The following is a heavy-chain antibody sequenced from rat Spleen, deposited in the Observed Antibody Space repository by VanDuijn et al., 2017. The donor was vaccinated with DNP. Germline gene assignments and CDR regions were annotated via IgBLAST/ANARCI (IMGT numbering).Heavy chain of an antibody. J-gene: IGHJ3*01. CDR1: GFTFSDYY. D-gene: IGHD1-1*01. V-gene: IGHV5-20*01. CDR2: ISYDGGGT. Sequence: EVQLVESGGGLVQPGRSLKLSCAASGFTFSDYYMAWVRQAPTKGLEWVAAISYDGGGTYYGGSVKGRFTISRDNAKRSLYLQMDSLRSEDTATYFCTTPWNYYSGPSFAYWGQGTLVTVSS. CDR3: TTPWNYYSGPSFAY.